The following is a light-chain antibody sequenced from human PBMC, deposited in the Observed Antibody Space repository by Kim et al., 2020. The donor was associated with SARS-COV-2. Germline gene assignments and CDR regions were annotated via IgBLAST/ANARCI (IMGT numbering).Light chain of an antibody. CDR2: GNS. J-gene: IGLJ2*01. V-gene: IGLV1-40*01. CDR1: SSNIGAGYD. CDR3: QSYDSSLSGSV. Sequence: QRVTIACTGRSSNIGAGYDVHWYQQLPGTAPKLLIYGNSKRPSGVPDRFSGSKSGTSASLAITGLQAEDEADYYCQSYDSSLSGSVFGGGTKLTVL.